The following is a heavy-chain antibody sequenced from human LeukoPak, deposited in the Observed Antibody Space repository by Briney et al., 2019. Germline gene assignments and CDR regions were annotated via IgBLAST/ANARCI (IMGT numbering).Heavy chain of an antibody. CDR2: ISGSGGST. CDR3: AKGNSGSYYLFDY. V-gene: IGHV3-23*01. J-gene: IGHJ4*02. CDR1: GFTFSSYV. Sequence: GGSLRLSCAASGFTFSSYVMSWVRQAPGKGLEWVSAISGSGGSTYYADSVKGRFTISRDNSKNTLYLQMNSLRAEDTAVYYCAKGNSGSYYLFDYWGQGTLVTASS. D-gene: IGHD1-26*01.